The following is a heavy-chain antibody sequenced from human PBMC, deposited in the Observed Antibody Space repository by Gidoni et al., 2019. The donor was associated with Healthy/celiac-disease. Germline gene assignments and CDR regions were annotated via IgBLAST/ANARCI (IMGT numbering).Heavy chain of an antibody. Sequence: QLQLQESGPGLVKPSETLSLTCTVSGGSISSSSYYWGWIRQPPGKGLEWIGSIYYSGSTYYNPSLKSRVTISVDTSKNQFSLKLSSVTAADTAVYYCAIPAILSGMDVWGKGTTVTVSS. J-gene: IGHJ6*04. D-gene: IGHD2-21*02. CDR3: AIPAILSGMDV. V-gene: IGHV4-39*01. CDR1: GGSISSSSYY. CDR2: IYYSGST.